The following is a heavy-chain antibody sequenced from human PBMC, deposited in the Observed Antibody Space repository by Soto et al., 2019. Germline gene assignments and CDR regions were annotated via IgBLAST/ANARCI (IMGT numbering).Heavy chain of an antibody. CDR2: MNPTSGNT. Sequence: QVQLVQSGAEVKKPGASVKVSCKASGYTFSSYDINWARQATGQGLGWMGWMNPTSGNTGYAQKFQGRVTMSRNTSIRTAYMELSSLRSEATAVYYCARGLAYSISSIEGYWGQGTLVTVSS. J-gene: IGHJ4*02. CDR3: ARGLAYSISSIEGY. V-gene: IGHV1-8*01. D-gene: IGHD6-6*01. CDR1: GYTFSSYD.